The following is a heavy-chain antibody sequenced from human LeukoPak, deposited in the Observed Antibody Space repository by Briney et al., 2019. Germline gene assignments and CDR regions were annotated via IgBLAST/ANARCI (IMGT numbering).Heavy chain of an antibody. CDR3: AKGLYCSGGSCYVY. D-gene: IGHD2-15*01. V-gene: IGHV3-30*18. Sequence: GRSLRLSCAASGFTFSSYGMHWARQAPGKGLEWVAVISYDGSNKYYADSVKGRFTISRDNSKNTLYLQMNSLRAEDTAVYYCAKGLYCSGGSCYVYWGQGTLVTVSS. CDR2: ISYDGSNK. CDR1: GFTFSSYG. J-gene: IGHJ4*02.